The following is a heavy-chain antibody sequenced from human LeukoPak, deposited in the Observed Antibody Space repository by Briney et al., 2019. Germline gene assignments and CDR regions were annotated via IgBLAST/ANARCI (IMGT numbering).Heavy chain of an antibody. J-gene: IGHJ6*02. CDR2: IKQDGSQK. CDR1: GFTFNSYW. Sequence: GGSLRLSCTASGFTFNSYWMTWVRQAPGKGLEWMANIKQDGSQKYYVDSVKGRLTISRDNAKNSLYLQLNSLRAEDTAVYYCARDWSIRAGDVWGQGITVTVSS. D-gene: IGHD3-3*01. V-gene: IGHV3-7*03. CDR3: ARDWSIRAGDV.